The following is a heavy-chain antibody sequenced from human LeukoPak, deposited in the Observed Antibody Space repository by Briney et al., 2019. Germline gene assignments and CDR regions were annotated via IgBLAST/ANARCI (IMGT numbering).Heavy chain of an antibody. CDR1: GFTFSSYA. V-gene: IGHV3-23*01. J-gene: IGHJ6*02. Sequence: GGSLRLSWAASGFTFSSYAMSWVRQAPGKGLEWVSAISGSGGSTYYADSVKGRFTISRDNSKNTLYLQMNSLRAEDTAVYYCAKDASPDRYYYYYGMDVWGQGTTVTVSS. CDR2: ISGSGGST. D-gene: IGHD1-14*01. CDR3: AKDASPDRYYYYYGMDV.